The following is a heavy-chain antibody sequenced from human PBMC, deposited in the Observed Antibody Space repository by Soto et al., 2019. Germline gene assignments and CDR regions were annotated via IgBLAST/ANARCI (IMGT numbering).Heavy chain of an antibody. Sequence: PGESLKISCKGSGYSFTSYWIGWVRQMPGKGLEWMGIIYPGDSDTRYSPSFQGQVTISADKSISTAYLQWSSLKASDTAMYYCARHVIAAAFHDAFEIWGQGTMVTVSS. CDR2: IYPGDSDT. V-gene: IGHV5-51*01. D-gene: IGHD6-13*01. CDR1: GYSFTSYW. CDR3: ARHVIAAAFHDAFEI. J-gene: IGHJ3*02.